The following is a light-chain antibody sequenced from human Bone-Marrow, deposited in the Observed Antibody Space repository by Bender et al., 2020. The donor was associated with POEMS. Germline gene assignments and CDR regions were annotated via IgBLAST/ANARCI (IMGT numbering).Light chain of an antibody. CDR3: AAWEDSLNGWV. V-gene: IGLV2-11*01. CDR1: SSDVGDYDH. Sequence: QSALTQPRSVSGSPGQSVTISCTGTSSDVGDYDHVSWYQHHPGKAPKLIIYDVTQRPSGVPDRFSGSKSGTSASLAICGLQSEDEADYYCAAWEDSLNGWVFGGGTKLTVL. J-gene: IGLJ3*02. CDR2: DVT.